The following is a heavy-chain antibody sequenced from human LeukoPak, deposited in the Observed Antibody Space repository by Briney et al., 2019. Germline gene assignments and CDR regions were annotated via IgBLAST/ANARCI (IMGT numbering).Heavy chain of an antibody. D-gene: IGHD4-23*01. V-gene: IGHV3-48*03. CDR2: ISSSGSTI. J-gene: IGHJ3*02. Sequence: GESLRLSCAASGFTFSSYEMNWVRQAPGKGLEWVSCISSSGSTIYYADSVKGRFTISRDNAKNSLYLQMNSLRVEDTAVYYCTRARSYGGNSGIVAFDIWGQGTMVTVSS. CDR1: GFTFSSYE. CDR3: TRARSYGGNSGIVAFDI.